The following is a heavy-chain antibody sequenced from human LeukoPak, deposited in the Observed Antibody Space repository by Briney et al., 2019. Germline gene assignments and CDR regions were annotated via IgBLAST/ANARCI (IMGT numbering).Heavy chain of an antibody. Sequence: SETLSLTCSVSGYSISSGYYWSWIRQPPGKGLEWIGYIYYTGSTSYNPSLKSRVTMSLDASKNQFSLELNSVTPADTAVYYCARGGNYWPQWWFDPWGRGTLVSVSS. CDR1: GYSISSGYY. CDR2: IYYTGST. CDR3: ARGGNYWPQWWFDP. D-gene: IGHD1-26*01. V-gene: IGHV4-61*01. J-gene: IGHJ5*02.